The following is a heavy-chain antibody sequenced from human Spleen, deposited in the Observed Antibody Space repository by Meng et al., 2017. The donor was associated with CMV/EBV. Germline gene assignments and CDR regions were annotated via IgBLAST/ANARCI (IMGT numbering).Heavy chain of an antibody. CDR1: GYTFTSYG. CDR2: ISAYNGNT. CDR3: ARRYCTSTSCYNVFDI. Sequence: ASVKVSCKASGYTFTSYGISWVRQAPGQGLEWMGWISAYNGNTNYAQKLQGRVTMTTDTSTSTAYMELRSLRSDDTAVYYCARRYCTSTSCYNVFDIWGQGTMVTVSS. D-gene: IGHD2-2*02. V-gene: IGHV1-18*01. J-gene: IGHJ3*02.